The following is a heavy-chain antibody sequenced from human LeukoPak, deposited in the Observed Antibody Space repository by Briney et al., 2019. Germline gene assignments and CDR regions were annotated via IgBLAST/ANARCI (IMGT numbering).Heavy chain of an antibody. J-gene: IGHJ4*02. CDR2: IYTSGST. V-gene: IGHV4-61*02. CDR1: GGSISSSSYY. Sequence: SENLSLTSTVSGGSISSSSYYWGWIRQPAGKGLEWIGRIYTSGSTNYNPSLKSRVIISVDKSKNQFSLKLSSVTAADTAVYYCAREGYYDILTATNLFDYWGQGTLVTVSS. D-gene: IGHD3-9*01. CDR3: AREGYYDILTATNLFDY.